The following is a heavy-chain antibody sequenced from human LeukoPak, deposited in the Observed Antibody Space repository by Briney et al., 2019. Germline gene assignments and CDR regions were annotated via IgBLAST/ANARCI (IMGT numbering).Heavy chain of an antibody. CDR2: ISYSGST. Sequence: SETLSLTCTVSGGSITSSFWSWIRQPPGKRLEWIGYISYSGSTNYNPSLKSRVTISVDTSKKYFSLRLNSVAAADTAVYYCARGSGPPDPLFDNWGQGTLVTVSS. CDR1: GGSITSSF. V-gene: IGHV4-59*01. J-gene: IGHJ4*02. D-gene: IGHD2-8*02. CDR3: ARGSGPPDPLFDN.